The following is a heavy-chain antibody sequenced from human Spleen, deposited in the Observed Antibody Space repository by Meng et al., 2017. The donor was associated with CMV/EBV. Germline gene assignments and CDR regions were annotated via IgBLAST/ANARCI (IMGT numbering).Heavy chain of an antibody. CDR1: GGSISSSTYY. J-gene: IGHJ4*02. CDR2: VSYSGST. Sequence: SETLSLTCTVSGGSISSSTYYWSWIRQPPGKGLEWIGSVSYSGSTYYNPSLKSRVTISIDTSKNHFSLKLSSMTAADTAVYYCATLFGWPYDYWGQGTLVTVSS. CDR3: ATLFGWPYDY. D-gene: IGHD3-3*01. V-gene: IGHV4-39*07.